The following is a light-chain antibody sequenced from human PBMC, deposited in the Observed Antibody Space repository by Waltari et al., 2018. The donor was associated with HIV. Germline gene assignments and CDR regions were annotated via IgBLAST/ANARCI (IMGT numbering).Light chain of an antibody. CDR2: DAS. J-gene: IGKJ1*01. CDR1: QSVSSY. Sequence: EIVLTQSPATLSLSPGERATLSCRASQSVSSYLAWYQQKPGQAPRLLIYDASNRATGIPARFSGSGSGTDFTLTIISLEPEDFAVYYCQQRTNSRTFGQGTKVEIK. CDR3: QQRTNSRT. V-gene: IGKV3-11*01.